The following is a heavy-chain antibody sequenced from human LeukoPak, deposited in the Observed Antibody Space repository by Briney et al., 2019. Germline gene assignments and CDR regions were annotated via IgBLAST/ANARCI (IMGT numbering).Heavy chain of an antibody. CDR2: ISASGGST. CDR3: VKDRSTGDLPLYYFDY. CDR1: GFTFSSYA. D-gene: IGHD7-27*01. J-gene: IGHJ4*02. Sequence: PGGSLRLSCAASGFTFSSYAMSWVRQAPGQGLEWVSDISASGGSTYYADSVKGRFTTSRDNSKNTLYLQMNSLRAEDTAVYYCVKDRSTGDLPLYYFDYWGQGTLVTVSS. V-gene: IGHV3-23*01.